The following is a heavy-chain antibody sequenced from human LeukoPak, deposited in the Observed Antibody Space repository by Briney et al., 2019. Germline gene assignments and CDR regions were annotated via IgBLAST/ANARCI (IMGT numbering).Heavy chain of an antibody. CDR1: GFTFSSYS. Sequence: PGGSLRLSCAASGFTFSSYSMNWVRQAPGKGLEWVSSISSSSSYIYYADSVRGRFTISRDNAKNSLYLQMNSLRAEDTAVYYCARXXGXXXXXFDYXGXGXLVTVS. J-gene: IGHJ4*02. CDR2: ISSSSSYI. D-gene: IGHD2-15*01. CDR3: ARXXGXXXXXFDY. V-gene: IGHV3-21*01.